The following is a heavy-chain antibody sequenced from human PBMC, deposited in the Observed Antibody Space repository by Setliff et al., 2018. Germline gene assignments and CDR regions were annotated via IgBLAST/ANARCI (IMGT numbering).Heavy chain of an antibody. D-gene: IGHD6-19*01. Sequence: PGGSLRLSCEASGFTFSTYWLSWVRQAPGKGPEWVANIKQDGSETYYVDSVKGRFTLSRDNAKNSLYLQMNSLRAEDTAVYYCVSGRLWLPVGQHWGLGTLVTVSS. CDR3: VSGRLWLPVGQH. CDR1: GFTFSTYW. J-gene: IGHJ1*01. CDR2: IKQDGSET. V-gene: IGHV3-7*01.